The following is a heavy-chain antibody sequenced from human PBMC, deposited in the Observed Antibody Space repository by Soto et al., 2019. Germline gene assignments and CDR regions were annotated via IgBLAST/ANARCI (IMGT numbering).Heavy chain of an antibody. Sequence: PVGSLRLSCAASGFTFNNTAMTWVRQAPGKGLEWVSAFSGSSKSTYYATSVKGRFTISKDNSKNTLYLQMNSLRAEDTALYYFAKGIDCGADCDSYDTFDIWGQGTVVTVSS. J-gene: IGHJ3*02. CDR1: GFTFNNTA. V-gene: IGHV3-23*01. CDR2: FSGSSKST. D-gene: IGHD2-21*02. CDR3: AKGIDCGADCDSYDTFDI.